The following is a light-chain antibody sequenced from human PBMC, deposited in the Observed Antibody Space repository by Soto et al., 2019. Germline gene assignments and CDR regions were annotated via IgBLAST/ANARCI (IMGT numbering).Light chain of an antibody. V-gene: IGLV2-11*01. Sequence: QSALTQPRSVSGSPGQSVTISCTGTSSDVGGYNYVSWYQQHPGKDPKLMIYDVSKRPSGVPDRFSGSKSGNTASLTISGRQAEDEADDYCCSSAGSYGYVFGAGTKLTVL. CDR2: DVS. CDR1: SSDVGGYNY. J-gene: IGLJ1*01. CDR3: CSSAGSYGYV.